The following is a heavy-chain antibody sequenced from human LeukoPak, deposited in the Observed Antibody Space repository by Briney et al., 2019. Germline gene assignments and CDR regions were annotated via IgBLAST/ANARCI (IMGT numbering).Heavy chain of an antibody. CDR3: AKYQDYYDSSAYGY. V-gene: IGHV3-48*03. J-gene: IGHJ4*02. Sequence: PGGSLRLSCAASGFTFSSYEMNWVRQAPGKGLEWVSYISSSGSTIYYADSVKGRFTISRDNSKNTLYLQMNSLRAEDRAVYYCAKYQDYYDSSAYGYWGQGTLVTVSS. D-gene: IGHD3-22*01. CDR1: GFTFSSYE. CDR2: ISSSGSTI.